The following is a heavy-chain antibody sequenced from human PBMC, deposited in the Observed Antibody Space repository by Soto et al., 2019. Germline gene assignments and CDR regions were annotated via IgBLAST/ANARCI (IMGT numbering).Heavy chain of an antibody. CDR3: AKDRYSSSAYYYYGMDA. V-gene: IGHV3-9*01. CDR1: GFIFDDYA. D-gene: IGHD6-6*01. J-gene: IGHJ6*02. CDR2: ISGNSGSL. Sequence: EVQLVESGGGLVQPGRSLRLSCAASGFIFDDYAMHWVRQAPGKGLEWVAVISGNSGSLGYADSVKGRFTISRDNAKNSLYLQMNRLRAEDTALDYCAKDRYSSSAYYYYGMDAWGQGTTVTVSS.